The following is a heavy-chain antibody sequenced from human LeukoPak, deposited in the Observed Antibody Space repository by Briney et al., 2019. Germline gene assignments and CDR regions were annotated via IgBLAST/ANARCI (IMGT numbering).Heavy chain of an antibody. Sequence: ASVKVSCKASGYTFTNYGISWVRQAPEQGLEWMGWISAYNTSTKYAQKIQGRVAMTTDTSTSTAYMELRSLRSDDTAVYYCARVVLDHYYDSSGYLGTLDYWGQGTLVTVSS. J-gene: IGHJ4*02. D-gene: IGHD3-22*01. CDR3: ARVVLDHYYDSSGYLGTLDY. CDR1: GYTFTNYG. CDR2: ISAYNTST. V-gene: IGHV1-18*01.